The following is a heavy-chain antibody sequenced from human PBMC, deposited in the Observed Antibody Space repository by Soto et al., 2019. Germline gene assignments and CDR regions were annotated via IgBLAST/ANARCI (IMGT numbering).Heavy chain of an antibody. CDR2: ISYDGSNR. CDR3: AKGGRIPTSSVDY. D-gene: IGHD2-2*01. Sequence: PGESLKISCAASGFTFSYYDLHWVRHAPGKGLEWVAGISYDGSNRYYGDSVKGRFSISRDNPNNTLYLQMNSLRDEDTAVYCCAKGGRIPTSSVDYWGQGTLVTVSS. V-gene: IGHV3-30*18. CDR1: GFTFSYYD. J-gene: IGHJ4*02.